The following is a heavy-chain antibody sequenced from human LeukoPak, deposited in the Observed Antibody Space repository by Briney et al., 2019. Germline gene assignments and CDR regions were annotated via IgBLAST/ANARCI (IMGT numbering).Heavy chain of an antibody. Sequence: GGSLRLSCEASGFIFSHYGMHWVRQAPGKGLEWVAVIWIDGSNRFYAGSVKGRFTISRDNSQNTVFLEMDSLRAEDTAMYYCARDAQRGFDYSNSLKYWGHGTLVTVSS. CDR2: IWIDGSNR. D-gene: IGHD4-11*01. CDR3: ARDAQRGFDYSNSLKY. V-gene: IGHV3-33*01. J-gene: IGHJ4*01. CDR1: GFIFSHYG.